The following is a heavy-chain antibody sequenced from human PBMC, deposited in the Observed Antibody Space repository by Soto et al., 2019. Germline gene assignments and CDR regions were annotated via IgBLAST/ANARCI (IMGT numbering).Heavy chain of an antibody. D-gene: IGHD3-22*01. CDR2: IYHSGST. CDR1: GGSISSGGYS. V-gene: IGHV4-30-2*01. CDR3: ARTGYYDSSGYPWWFDP. J-gene: IGHJ5*02. Sequence: SETLSLTCAVSGGSISSGGYSWSWIRQPPGKGLEWIGYIYHSGSTYYNPSLKSRVTISVDRSKNQFSLKLSSVTAADTAVYYCARTGYYDSSGYPWWFDPWGQGTLVTVSS.